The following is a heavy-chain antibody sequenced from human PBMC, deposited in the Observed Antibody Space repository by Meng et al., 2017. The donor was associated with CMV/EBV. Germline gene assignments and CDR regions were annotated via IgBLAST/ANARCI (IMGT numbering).Heavy chain of an antibody. V-gene: IGHV1-2*02. CDR3: ARGQYYYDSSGYFY. D-gene: IGHD3-22*01. J-gene: IGHJ4*02. CDR1: GYTFTSYD. Sequence: ASVKVSCKASGYTFTSYDINWVRQAPGQGLEWMGWINPDSGATNFARNLQGRVTMTRDTSISTAYMELSGLTFDDTAVYYCARGQYYYDSSGYFYWGQGTLVTVSS. CDR2: INPDSGAT.